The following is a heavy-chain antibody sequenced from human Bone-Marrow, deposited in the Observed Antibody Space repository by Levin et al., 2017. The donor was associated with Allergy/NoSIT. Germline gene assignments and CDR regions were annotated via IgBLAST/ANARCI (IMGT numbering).Heavy chain of an antibody. J-gene: IGHJ4*02. D-gene: IGHD5-12*01. CDR2: IKGDGSSV. CDR3: ARGIRGVYSGPRH. CDR1: GFTFSSYW. V-gene: IGHV3-74*01. Sequence: GGSLRLSCAVSGFTFSSYWMHWVRQTPGEGLVWVSRIKGDGSSVSYADSAKGRFTISRDNAKNTLFLQMNSLRVEDTAVYYCARGIRGVYSGPRHWGQGTLVTVSS.